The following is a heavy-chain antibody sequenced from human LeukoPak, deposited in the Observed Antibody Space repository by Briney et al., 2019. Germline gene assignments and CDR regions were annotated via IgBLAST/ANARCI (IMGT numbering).Heavy chain of an antibody. J-gene: IGHJ4*02. CDR1: GFTFSSYA. V-gene: IGHV3-23*01. CDR2: ISGSGGST. Sequence: GGSLRLSCAASGFTFSSYAMSWVRQAPGKGLEWVSAISGSGGSTYYVDSVKGRFTISRDNSKNTLYLQMNSLRAEDTAVYYCAKDSAYLEWLLSSYYFDYWGQGTLVTVSS. D-gene: IGHD3-3*02. CDR3: AKDSAYLEWLLSSYYFDY.